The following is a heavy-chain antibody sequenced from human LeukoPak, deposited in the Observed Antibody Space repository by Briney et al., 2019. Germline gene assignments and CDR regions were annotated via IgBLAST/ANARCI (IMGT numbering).Heavy chain of an antibody. V-gene: IGHV4-34*01. Sequence: SQTLSLTSAVYGGSFSGYYWSWVRQPPGKGLEWVGEINHSGSTNYSPSLKSRVTISVHTSKNQFSLKLSSVTAADTAVYYCASEPGIAAAGTFDYWGQGTLVTVSS. CDR2: INHSGST. CDR1: GGSFSGYY. CDR3: ASEPGIAAAGTFDY. D-gene: IGHD6-13*01. J-gene: IGHJ4*02.